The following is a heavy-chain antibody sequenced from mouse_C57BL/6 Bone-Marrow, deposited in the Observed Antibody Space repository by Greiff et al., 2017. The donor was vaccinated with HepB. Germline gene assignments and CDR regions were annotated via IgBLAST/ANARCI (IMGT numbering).Heavy chain of an antibody. D-gene: IGHD2-4*01. CDR3: ARWDYVWFAY. Sequence: EVKVVESGGGLVKPGGSLKLSCAASGFTFSSYTMSWVRQTPEKRLEWVATISGGGGNTYYPDSVKGRFTISRDNAKNTLYLQMSSLRSEDTALYYCARWDYVWFAYWGQGTLVTVSA. CDR2: ISGGGGNT. J-gene: IGHJ3*01. CDR1: GFTFSSYT. V-gene: IGHV5-9*01.